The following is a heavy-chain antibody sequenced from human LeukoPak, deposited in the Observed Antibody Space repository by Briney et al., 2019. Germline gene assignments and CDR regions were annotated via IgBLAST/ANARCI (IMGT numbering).Heavy chain of an antibody. V-gene: IGHV1-69*05. CDR1: GGTFSSYA. Sequence: ASVKVSCKASGGTFSSYAISWVRQAPGQGLEWMGGIIPIFGTANYAQKFQGRVTITTDESTSTAYMELSSLRSEDTAVYYCARVGSSSNSDYYYYYMDVWGKGTTVTVSS. CDR3: ARVGSSSNSDYYYYYMDV. J-gene: IGHJ6*03. CDR2: IIPIFGTA. D-gene: IGHD6-6*01.